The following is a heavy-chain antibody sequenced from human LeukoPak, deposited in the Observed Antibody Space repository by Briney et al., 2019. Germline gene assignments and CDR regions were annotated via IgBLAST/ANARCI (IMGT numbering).Heavy chain of an antibody. CDR2: ISGSGGST. V-gene: IGHV3-23*01. J-gene: IGHJ4*02. Sequence: GGSLRLSCAASGFTFSSYAMSWVRQAPGKGLEWVSAISGSGGSTYYADSVKGRFTISRDNSKNTLYLQMNSLRAEDTAVYYCASRRNYGSGSYYLDYWGQGTLVTVSS. CDR1: GFTFSSYA. D-gene: IGHD3-10*01. CDR3: ASRRNYGSGSYYLDY.